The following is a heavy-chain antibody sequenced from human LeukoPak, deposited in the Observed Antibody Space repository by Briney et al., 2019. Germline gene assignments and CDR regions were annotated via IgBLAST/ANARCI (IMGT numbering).Heavy chain of an antibody. J-gene: IGHJ6*02. CDR3: ARDPGGSYPRMGYYGMDV. D-gene: IGHD1-26*01. V-gene: IGHV4-61*02. CDR2: IYTSGST. CDR1: GGSISSGSYY. Sequence: SETLSLTCTVSGGSISSGSYYWSWIRQPAGKGLEWIGRIYTSGSTNYNPSLKSRATISVDTSKNQFSLKLSSVTAADTAVYYCARDPGGSYPRMGYYGMDVWGQGTTVTVSS.